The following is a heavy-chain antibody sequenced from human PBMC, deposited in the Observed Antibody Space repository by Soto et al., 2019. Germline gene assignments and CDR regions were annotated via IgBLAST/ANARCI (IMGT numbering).Heavy chain of an antibody. V-gene: IGHV1-69*13. CDR1: GGTFSTYA. J-gene: IGHJ5*02. D-gene: IGHD5-12*01. CDR3: ARVHSGYVPWFDP. CDR2: ITPLFGTA. Sequence: SVKVSCKASGGTFSTYAINWVRQAPGQGLEWMGGITPLFGTANYGQKFQGRVTITADESTSTVNMELSSLRSEDTAVYYCARVHSGYVPWFDPWGQGTLVTVSS.